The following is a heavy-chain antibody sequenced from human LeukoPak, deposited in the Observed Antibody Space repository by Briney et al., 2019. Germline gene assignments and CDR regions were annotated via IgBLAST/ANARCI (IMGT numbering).Heavy chain of an antibody. Sequence: GGSLRLSCAASGFTFSSYWMNWVRQAPGKGLEWVSVIYSGGSTYYADSVKGRFTISRDNSKNTLYLQMNSLRAEDTAVYYCARDIAVAGSWNIWGQGTMVTVSS. V-gene: IGHV3-53*01. D-gene: IGHD6-19*01. CDR3: ARDIAVAGSWNI. CDR1: GFTFSSYW. CDR2: IYSGGST. J-gene: IGHJ3*02.